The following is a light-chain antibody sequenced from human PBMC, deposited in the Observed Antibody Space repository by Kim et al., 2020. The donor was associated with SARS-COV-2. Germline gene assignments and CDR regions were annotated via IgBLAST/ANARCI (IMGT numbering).Light chain of an antibody. CDR2: GAS. CDR3: QQYGSSPET. Sequence: LSPGERATLSCRASQSVRSSYLAWYQQKPGQAPRLLIYGASSRATGIPDRFSGSGSGTDFTLTISRLEPEDFAVYYCQQYGSSPETFGQGTKVDIK. V-gene: IGKV3-20*01. J-gene: IGKJ1*01. CDR1: QSVRSSY.